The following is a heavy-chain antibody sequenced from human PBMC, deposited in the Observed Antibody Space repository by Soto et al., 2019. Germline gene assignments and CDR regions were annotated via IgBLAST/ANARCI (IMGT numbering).Heavy chain of an antibody. CDR2: IFPDDSDT. Sequence: GESLKISCQGFGYSFSSYWIGWVRQMPGQGLEWMGIIFPDDSDTRYSPSFQGHVTISVDKSISTAYVQWSSLKASDSAIYYCFRGGVTSRTFDYWGQGTLVTVSS. D-gene: IGHD3-16*01. J-gene: IGHJ4*02. CDR3: FRGGVTSRTFDY. CDR1: GYSFSSYW. V-gene: IGHV5-51*01.